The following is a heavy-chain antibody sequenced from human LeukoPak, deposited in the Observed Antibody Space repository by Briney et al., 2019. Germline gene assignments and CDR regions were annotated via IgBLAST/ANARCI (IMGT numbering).Heavy chain of an antibody. CDR2: IWHDGNTQ. D-gene: IGHD4-17*01. CDR1: GFTFTTSG. CDR3: ARDPHDYGDCGGMDV. J-gene: IGHJ6*02. Sequence: PGGSLRLSCAASGFTFTTSGMHWVRQAPGKGLEWVAVIWHDGNTQYYADSVKGRFTISRDNSKNTLYLQMNSLRAEDTAVYYCARDPHDYGDCGGMDVWGQGTTVTVSS. V-gene: IGHV3-33*01.